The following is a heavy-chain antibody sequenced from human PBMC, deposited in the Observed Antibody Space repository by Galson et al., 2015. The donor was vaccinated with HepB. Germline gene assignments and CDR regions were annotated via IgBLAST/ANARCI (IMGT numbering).Heavy chain of an antibody. CDR2: INQDGSEK. CDR3: ADGSTWYEMYLHH. V-gene: IGHV3-7*03. J-gene: IGHJ1*01. Sequence: SLRLSCAASGFTFSNHWMSWVRQAPGKGLEWVAYINQDGSEKAYVDSVKGRFTISRDNAKNSLYLQMNSLRAEDTAVYYCADGSTWYEMYLHHWGQGTLVTVSS. CDR1: GFTFSNHW. D-gene: IGHD6-13*01.